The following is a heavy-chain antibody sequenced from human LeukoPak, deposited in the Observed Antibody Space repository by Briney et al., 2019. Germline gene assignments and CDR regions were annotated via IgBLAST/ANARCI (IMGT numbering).Heavy chain of an antibody. J-gene: IGHJ5*02. CDR3: VRESERSGWFDH. Sequence: GGSLRLSCAAPGLITDDYAIHWVRQAPGKGLEWVSLISGDGGSTFYADSVRGRFTISRDNSKNSLSLQMSSLRSEDPALYFCVRESERSGWFDHWGQGPLVTVSS. D-gene: IGHD1-26*01. CDR1: GLITDDYA. V-gene: IGHV3-43*02. CDR2: ISGDGGST.